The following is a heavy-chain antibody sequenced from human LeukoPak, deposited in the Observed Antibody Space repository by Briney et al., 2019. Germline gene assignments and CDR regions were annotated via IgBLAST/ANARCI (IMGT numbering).Heavy chain of an antibody. Sequence: SETLSLTCTVSGGSISSYYWSWIRQPAGKGLEWIGRIYTSGSTNYNPSLKSRVTMSVDTSKNQFSLKLSSVTAADTAVYYCARDGYGDYVLWGPPYYYGMDVWGQGTTVTVSS. CDR1: GGSISSYY. D-gene: IGHD4-17*01. CDR2: IYTSGST. CDR3: ARDGYGDYVLWGPPYYYGMDV. V-gene: IGHV4-4*07. J-gene: IGHJ6*02.